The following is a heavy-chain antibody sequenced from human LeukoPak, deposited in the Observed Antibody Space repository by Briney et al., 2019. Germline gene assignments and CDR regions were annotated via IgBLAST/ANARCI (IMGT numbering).Heavy chain of an antibody. CDR2: INAGNGNT. J-gene: IGHJ4*02. Sequence: GSVKVSCKASGYTFTSYAMHWVRQAPGQRLEWMGWINAGNGNTKYSQKFQGRVTITRGTSASTAYMELGSLRSEDTAVYYCARDVDGSGVFDYWGQGTLVTVSS. V-gene: IGHV1-3*01. CDR1: GYTFTSYA. D-gene: IGHD3-10*01. CDR3: ARDVDGSGVFDY.